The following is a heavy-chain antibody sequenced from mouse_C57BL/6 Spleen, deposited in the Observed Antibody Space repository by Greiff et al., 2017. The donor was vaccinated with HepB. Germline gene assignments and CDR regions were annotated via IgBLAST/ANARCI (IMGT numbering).Heavy chain of an antibody. CDR2: IYPGDGDT. CDR3: ARRRAYGNYKDYAMDY. J-gene: IGHJ4*01. Sequence: VQLQQSGPELVKPGASVKISCKASGYAFSSSWMNWVKQRPGKGLEWIGRIYPGDGDTNYNGKFKGKATLTADKSSSTAYMQLSSLTSEDSAVYFCARRRAYGNYKDYAMDYWGQGTSVTVSS. V-gene: IGHV1-82*01. D-gene: IGHD2-1*01. CDR1: GYAFSSSW.